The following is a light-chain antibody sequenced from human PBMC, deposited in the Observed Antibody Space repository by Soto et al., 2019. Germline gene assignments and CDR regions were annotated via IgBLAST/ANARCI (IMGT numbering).Light chain of an antibody. CDR1: SSDVGAYNY. CDR3: SSYTSSSTHNYV. J-gene: IGLJ1*01. CDR2: EVT. V-gene: IGLV2-14*01. Sequence: QSALTQPASVSGSLGQSITISCTGTSSDVGAYNYVSWYQQHPDKAPKLLIFEVTNRPSGVSGRFSGSKSGNTASLTISGLQAEDEADYYCSSYTSSSTHNYVFGTGTKLTVL.